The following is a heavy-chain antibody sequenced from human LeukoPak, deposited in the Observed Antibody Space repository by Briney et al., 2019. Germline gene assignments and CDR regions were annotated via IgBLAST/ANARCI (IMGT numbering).Heavy chain of an antibody. J-gene: IGHJ3*02. CDR3: ARDPHSSSWLRDAFDI. CDR2: TYYRSKWYN. Sequence: SQTLSLTCAISGDSVSSNSAAWNWIRQSPSRGLEWLGRTYYRSKWYNDYAVSVKSRITINPDTSKNQFSLQLNSVTPEDTAVYYCARDPHSSSWLRDAFDIWGQGTMVTVSS. CDR1: GDSVSSNSAA. D-gene: IGHD6-13*01. V-gene: IGHV6-1*01.